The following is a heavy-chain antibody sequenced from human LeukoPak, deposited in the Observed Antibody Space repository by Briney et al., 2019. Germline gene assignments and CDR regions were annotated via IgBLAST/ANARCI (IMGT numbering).Heavy chain of an antibody. D-gene: IGHD1-20*01. Sequence: PGGSLRLSCAASGFTFSWTWMHWVRQAPGKGLVWVSRIHSDGSSTTYADSVKGRFTISRDNAKNTLYLQMNSLRAEDTAVYYCARSFNWNYDYMDVWGKGTTVTVSS. CDR2: IHSDGSST. CDR1: GFTFSWTW. CDR3: ARSFNWNYDYMDV. V-gene: IGHV3-74*01. J-gene: IGHJ6*03.